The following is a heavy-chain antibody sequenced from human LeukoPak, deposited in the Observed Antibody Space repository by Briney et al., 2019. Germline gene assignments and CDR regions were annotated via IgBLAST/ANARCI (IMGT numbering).Heavy chain of an antibody. CDR2: MNPNSGNT. J-gene: IGHJ6*02. CDR1: GYTFTSYD. V-gene: IGHV1-8*01. Sequence: ASVTVSCKASGYTFTSYDINWVRQATGQGLEWMGWMNPNSGNTGYAQKFQGRVTMTRNTSISTAYMELSSLRSEDTAVYYCAKDRGAGYGMDVWGQGTTVTVSS. CDR3: AKDRGAGYGMDV. D-gene: IGHD3-10*01.